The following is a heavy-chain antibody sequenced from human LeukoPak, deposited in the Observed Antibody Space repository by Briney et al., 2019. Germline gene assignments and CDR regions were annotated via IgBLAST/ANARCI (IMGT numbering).Heavy chain of an antibody. Sequence: PGGSLRLSCATSGFTFSRHAMTWVRQAPGKGLEWVSIVSGSGGSTNYADSVKGRFTIPRDNSKNTLYLQMNTLRAEDTAVYYCAKGHLYSTSSTSFDYWGQGTLVTVSS. D-gene: IGHD6-6*01. J-gene: IGHJ4*02. CDR3: AKGHLYSTSSTSFDY. CDR1: GFTFSRHA. V-gene: IGHV3-23*01. CDR2: VSGSGGST.